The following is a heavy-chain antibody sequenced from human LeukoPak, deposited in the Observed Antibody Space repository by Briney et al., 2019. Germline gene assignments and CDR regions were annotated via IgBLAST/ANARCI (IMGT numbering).Heavy chain of an antibody. CDR2: IYYSGST. Sequence: PSETLSLTCTVSGGSISSSSYYWGWIRQPPGKGLEWIGSIYYSGSTYYNPSLKSRVTISVDTSKNQFSLKLSSVTAADTAVYYCARDGYSFSGSHWGQGTLVTVSS. J-gene: IGHJ4*02. CDR1: GGSISSSSYY. V-gene: IGHV4-39*07. D-gene: IGHD5-18*01. CDR3: ARDGYSFSGSH.